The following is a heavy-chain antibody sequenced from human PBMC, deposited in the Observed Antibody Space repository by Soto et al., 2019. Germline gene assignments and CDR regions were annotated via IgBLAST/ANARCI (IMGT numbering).Heavy chain of an antibody. CDR2: ISGSGGST. CDR3: AKDRAAYYYYMDV. J-gene: IGHJ6*03. CDR1: GFTFSSYA. D-gene: IGHD3-10*01. V-gene: IGHV3-23*01. Sequence: PGGSLRLSCAASGFTFSSYAMSWTRQAPGKGLEWGSAISGSGGSTYYADSVKGRFTISRDNSKNTLYLQMNSLRAEDTAVYYCAKDRAAYYYYMDVWGRGTTVTVSS.